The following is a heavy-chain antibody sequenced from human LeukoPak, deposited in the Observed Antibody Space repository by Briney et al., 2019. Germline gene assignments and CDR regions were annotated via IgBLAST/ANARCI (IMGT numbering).Heavy chain of an antibody. D-gene: IGHD3-22*01. V-gene: IGHV5-51*01. CDR3: ARHSGSIGY. Sequence: GECLQIACKASGCSFTSYWIGWGLQMPGKGREWMGIIYTSDSDTKYSPSFQGVTISADKSISTAYLQWSSLKASDTAMYYCARHSGSIGYWGQGTLVTVSS. CDR1: GCSFTSYW. CDR2: IYTSDSDT. J-gene: IGHJ4*02.